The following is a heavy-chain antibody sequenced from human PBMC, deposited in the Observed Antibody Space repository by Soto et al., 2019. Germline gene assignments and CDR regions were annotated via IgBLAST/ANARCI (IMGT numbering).Heavy chain of an antibody. V-gene: IGHV3-23*01. Sequence: GGSLRLSCAASGFTSNNYALSWVRQAPGKGLEWVSSISGSGGSTYYAASVRGRFTISRDNSKNTVYLQMNSLGPEDTAVFYCAKESRFWSGYFDYWGQGTLVTVSS. CDR2: ISGSGGST. J-gene: IGHJ4*02. CDR1: GFTSNNYA. CDR3: AKESRFWSGYFDY. D-gene: IGHD3-3*01.